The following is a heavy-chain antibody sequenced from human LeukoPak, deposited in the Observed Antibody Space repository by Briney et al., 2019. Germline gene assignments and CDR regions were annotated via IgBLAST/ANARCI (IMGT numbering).Heavy chain of an antibody. CDR2: IIPILGIA. J-gene: IGHJ4*02. D-gene: IGHD6-6*01. CDR3: ARSTHSSSPLDY. Sequence: SVKVSCKASGGTFSSYTISWVRQAPGQGLEWMGRIIPILGIANYAQKFQGRVTITADKSTSTAYMELSSLRSEDTAVYYCARSTHSSSPLDYWGQGTLVTVSS. V-gene: IGHV1-69*02. CDR1: GGTFSSYT.